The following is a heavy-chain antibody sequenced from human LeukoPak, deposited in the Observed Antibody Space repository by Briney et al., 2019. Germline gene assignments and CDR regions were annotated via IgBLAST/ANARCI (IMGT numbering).Heavy chain of an antibody. Sequence: ASVKVSCKASEGTFSSYAISWVRQAPGQGLEWMGGIIPIFGTANYAQKFQGRVTITADESTSTAYMELSSLRSEDTAVYYCASYYGDYEAFDYWGQGTLVTVSS. J-gene: IGHJ4*02. CDR2: IIPIFGTA. V-gene: IGHV1-69*13. CDR1: EGTFSSYA. D-gene: IGHD4-17*01. CDR3: ASYYGDYEAFDY.